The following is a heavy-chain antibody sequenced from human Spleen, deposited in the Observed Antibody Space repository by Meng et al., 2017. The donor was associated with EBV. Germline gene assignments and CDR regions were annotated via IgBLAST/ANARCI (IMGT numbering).Heavy chain of an antibody. CDR3: ARGPYYE. V-gene: IGHV4-31*11. D-gene: IGHD1-26*01. CDR1: GGSISSGGYY. Sequence: QVQLQESGPGLVKPSQTLSLTCAVSGGSISSGGYYWSWIRQPPGKGLEWIGEINQSGSIYYNPSLMGRVTISGDTSRNQFSLKLISVTAADTAVYYCARGPYYEWGQGTLVTVSS. J-gene: IGHJ4*02. CDR2: INQSGSI.